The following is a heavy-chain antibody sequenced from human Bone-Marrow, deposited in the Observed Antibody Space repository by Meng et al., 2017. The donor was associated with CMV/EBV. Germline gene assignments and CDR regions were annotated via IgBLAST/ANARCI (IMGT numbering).Heavy chain of an antibody. D-gene: IGHD1-26*01. CDR1: GFTVSSNY. V-gene: IGHV3-53*01. CDR2: IYSGGST. Sequence: GGSLRLSCAASGFTVSSNYMSWVRQAPGKGLEWVSVIYSGGSTYYADSVKGRFTISRDNSKNTLYLQMNSLRAEDTAVYYCARDHTVGAIYFDPWGQGTLVTVSS. J-gene: IGHJ5*02. CDR3: ARDHTVGAIYFDP.